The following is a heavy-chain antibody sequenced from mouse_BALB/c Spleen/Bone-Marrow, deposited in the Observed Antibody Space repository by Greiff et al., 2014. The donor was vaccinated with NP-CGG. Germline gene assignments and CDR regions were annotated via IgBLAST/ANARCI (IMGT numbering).Heavy chain of an antibody. D-gene: IGHD2-3*01. CDR2: ISHGGGTT. J-gene: IGHJ4*01. CDR3: TRHGGYYPYYYAMDY. V-gene: IGHV5-12-1*01. CDR1: GFAFSSYD. Sequence: DVHLVESGGGLVKPGGSLKLSCAASGFAFSSYDMSWVRQTPEKRLEWVAYISHGGGTTYYSDTVKGRFTISRDNAKNTLYLQMSSLKSEDTAIYYCTRHGGYYPYYYAMDYWGQGTSVTVSS.